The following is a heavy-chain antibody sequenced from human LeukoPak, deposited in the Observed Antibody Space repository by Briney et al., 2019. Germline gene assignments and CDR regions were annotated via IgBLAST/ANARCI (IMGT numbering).Heavy chain of an antibody. D-gene: IGHD6-13*01. J-gene: IGHJ4*02. CDR3: ATGYSKYYFDY. V-gene: IGHV3-7*01. CDR2: IKQDGSEK. Sequence: PGGSLRLSCAASGFTFSSYWMSWVRQAPGKGLEWVANIKQDGSEKYYVDSVKGRFTISSDNAKNSLYLQMNSLRAEDTAVYYCATGYSKYYFDYWGQGTLVTVSS. CDR1: GFTFSSYW.